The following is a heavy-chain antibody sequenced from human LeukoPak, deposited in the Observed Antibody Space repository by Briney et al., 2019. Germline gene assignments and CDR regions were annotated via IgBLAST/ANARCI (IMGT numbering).Heavy chain of an antibody. Sequence: SETLSLTCTVSGGSISSYYWSWIRQPPGKGLEWIGYIYYSGSTNYNPSLKSRVTISVDTSKNQFSLKLSSVTAADTAVYYCARFYYYDSSGYGSLFDYWGQGTLVTVSS. V-gene: IGHV4-59*01. D-gene: IGHD3-22*01. CDR2: IYYSGST. CDR1: GGSISSYY. CDR3: ARFYYYDSSGYGSLFDY. J-gene: IGHJ4*02.